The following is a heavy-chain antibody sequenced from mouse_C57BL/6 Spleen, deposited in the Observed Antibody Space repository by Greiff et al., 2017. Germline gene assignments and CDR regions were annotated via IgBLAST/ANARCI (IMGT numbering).Heavy chain of an antibody. CDR2: IYPGDGDT. D-gene: IGHD4-1*01. Sequence: QVQLKQSGPELVKPGASVKISCKASGYAFSSSWMNWVKQRPGKGLEWIGRIYPGDGDTNYNGKFKGKATLTADKSSSTAYMQLSSLTSEDSAVYFCARAWDEGPYAMDYWGQGTSVTVSS. CDR1: GYAFSSSW. J-gene: IGHJ4*01. CDR3: ARAWDEGPYAMDY. V-gene: IGHV1-82*01.